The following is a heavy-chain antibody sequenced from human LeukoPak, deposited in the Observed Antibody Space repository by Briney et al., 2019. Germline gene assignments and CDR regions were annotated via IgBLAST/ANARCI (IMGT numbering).Heavy chain of an antibody. CDR2: IYSSKST. V-gene: IGHV4-4*09. CDR1: GVSISIYY. Sequence: SETLSLTCTVSGVSISIYYWSWLRQPPGKGLEWIGYIYSSKSTNYNPSLKSRVTISVDTSKNQFSLKLSSLTAADTAVYYCARAPHGYINSYDSSDSLPYYFDYWGQGTLVTVSS. CDR3: ARAPHGYINSYDSSDSLPYYFDY. D-gene: IGHD3-22*01. J-gene: IGHJ4*02.